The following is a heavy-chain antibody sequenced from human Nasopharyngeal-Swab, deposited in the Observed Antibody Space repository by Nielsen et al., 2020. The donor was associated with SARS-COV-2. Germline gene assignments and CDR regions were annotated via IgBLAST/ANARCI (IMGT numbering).Heavy chain of an antibody. Sequence: GGSLRLSCAASGFTFSSYWMSWVRQAPGKGLEWVANIKQDGSEKYYVDSVKGRFTISRDNAKNSLYLQMNSLRAEDTAVYYCARKHPQQLVGGEFDYWGQGTLVTVSS. J-gene: IGHJ4*02. CDR2: IKQDGSEK. D-gene: IGHD6-13*01. CDR3: ARKHPQQLVGGEFDY. CDR1: GFTFSSYW. V-gene: IGHV3-7*01.